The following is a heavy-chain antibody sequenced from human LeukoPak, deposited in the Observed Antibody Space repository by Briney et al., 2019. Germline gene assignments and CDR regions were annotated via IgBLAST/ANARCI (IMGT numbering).Heavy chain of an antibody. CDR1: GYSFTSYW. D-gene: IGHD2-15*01. Sequence: GESLKISRKGSGYSFTSYWIGWVRQMPGKGLEWMGIIYPGDSDTRYSSSFQGQVTISADKSISTAYLQWSSLKASDTAMYYCARPSFGYCSGGSCYEHDYWGQGTLVTVSS. V-gene: IGHV5-51*01. J-gene: IGHJ4*02. CDR2: IYPGDSDT. CDR3: ARPSFGYCSGGSCYEHDY.